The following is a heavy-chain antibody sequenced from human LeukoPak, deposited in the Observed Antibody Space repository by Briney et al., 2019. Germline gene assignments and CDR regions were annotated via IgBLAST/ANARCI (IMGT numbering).Heavy chain of an antibody. CDR1: GFTFSRYS. CDR2: IGSTSTFI. D-gene: IGHD3-22*01. CDR3: ARDYFDSSDYPQTYYYYYMDV. J-gene: IGHJ6*03. Sequence: PGGSLRLSCAASGFTFSRYSMNWVRQAAGKGLAWGASIGSTSTFIYSADSVKSRFTISTDTAKNSMFLHMNSLRAEDTAIYYCARDYFDSSDYPQTYYYYYMDVWGKGTTVTVSS. V-gene: IGHV3-21*01.